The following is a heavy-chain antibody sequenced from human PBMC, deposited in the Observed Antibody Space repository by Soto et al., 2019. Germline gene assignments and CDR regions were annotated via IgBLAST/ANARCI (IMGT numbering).Heavy chain of an antibody. D-gene: IGHD3-22*01. Sequence: QVQLVESGGGVVQPGRSLRLSCAASGFTFSNYAMHWVRQAPGKGLEWVALISSDGSNRYYADSVKGRFTISRDNSRNTLFLQMNSPRAEDTAVYYCASFSSYYDRSGYTPFDYWGQGTLVTVSS. CDR1: GFTFSNYA. CDR2: ISSDGSNR. V-gene: IGHV3-30-3*01. CDR3: ASFSSYYDRSGYTPFDY. J-gene: IGHJ4*02.